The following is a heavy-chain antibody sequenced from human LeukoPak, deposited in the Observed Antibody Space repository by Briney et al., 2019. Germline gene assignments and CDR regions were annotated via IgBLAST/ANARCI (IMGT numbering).Heavy chain of an antibody. CDR1: GGTFSSYA. J-gene: IGHJ6*02. Sequence: SAKVSCKASGGTFSSYAISWVRQAPGQGLEWMGGIIPIFGTANYAQKFQGRVTITADESTSTAYMELSSLRSEDTAVYYCARGEDGYNYDYYYYYGMDVWGQGTTVTVSS. CDR2: IIPIFGTA. CDR3: ARGEDGYNYDYYYYYGMDV. D-gene: IGHD5-24*01. V-gene: IGHV1-69*13.